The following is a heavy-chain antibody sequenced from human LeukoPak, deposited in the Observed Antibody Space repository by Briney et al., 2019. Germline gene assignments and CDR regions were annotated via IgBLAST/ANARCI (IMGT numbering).Heavy chain of an antibody. CDR3: AAPITIFGGMDV. CDR2: IVVGSGNT. J-gene: IGHJ6*02. V-gene: IGHV1-58*02. Sequence: SVKVSCKASGFTFTSSAMQWVRQARGQRLEWIGWIVVGSGNTNYAQKFQERVTITRDMSASTAYMELSSLRSEDTAVYYCAAPITIFGGMDVWGQGTTVTVSS. CDR1: GFTFTSSA. D-gene: IGHD3-3*01.